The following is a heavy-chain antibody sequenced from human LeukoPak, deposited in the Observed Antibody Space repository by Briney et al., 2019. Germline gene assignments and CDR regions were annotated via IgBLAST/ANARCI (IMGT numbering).Heavy chain of an antibody. V-gene: IGHV3-11*04. Sequence: PGGSLRLSCAASGFTFSDYYMSWIRQAPGKGLEWVSYISSSGSTIYYADSVKGRFTISRDNAKNSLYLQMNSLRAEDTAVYYCACYYYDSSGYFRLDYWGQGTLVTVSS. CDR3: ACYYYDSSGYFRLDY. CDR2: ISSSGSTI. D-gene: IGHD3-22*01. J-gene: IGHJ4*02. CDR1: GFTFSDYY.